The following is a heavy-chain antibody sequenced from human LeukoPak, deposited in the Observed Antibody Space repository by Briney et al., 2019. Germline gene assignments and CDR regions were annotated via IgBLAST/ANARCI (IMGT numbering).Heavy chain of an antibody. CDR1: GFTFSSYA. V-gene: IGHV3-23*01. CDR2: ISGSGANT. CDR3: AKSFGPVIAAAGTGAD. Sequence: GGSLRLSCAASGFTFSSYAMNWVRQAPGKGLEWVSIISGSGANTYYADSVKGRFTISRDNSKNTLYLQMNSLRAEDTAVYYCAKSFGPVIAAAGTGADWGQGTLVTVSS. J-gene: IGHJ4*02. D-gene: IGHD6-13*01.